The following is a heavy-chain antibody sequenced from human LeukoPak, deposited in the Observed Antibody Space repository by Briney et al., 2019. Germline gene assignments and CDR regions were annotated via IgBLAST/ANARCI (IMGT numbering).Heavy chain of an antibody. CDR1: GGSISSNSYY. Sequence: SETLSLTCTVSGGSISSNSYYWGWIRQPPGKGLEWIGSIYYSGSTYYNPSLKSRVTISVDTSKSQFSLKLNSVTAADTAVYYCARRGSGWSREFDYWGQGTLVTVSS. V-gene: IGHV4-39*01. CDR3: ARRGSGWSREFDY. D-gene: IGHD6-19*01. J-gene: IGHJ4*02. CDR2: IYYSGST.